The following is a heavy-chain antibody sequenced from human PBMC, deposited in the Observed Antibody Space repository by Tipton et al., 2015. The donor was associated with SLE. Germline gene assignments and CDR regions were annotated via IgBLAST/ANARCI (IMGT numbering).Heavy chain of an antibody. J-gene: IGHJ3*02. Sequence: GSLRLSCVASDITFSTYEMNWVRQSPGKGLEWISYINPSGRTIYYADSVKVRFTISRDNAKNSLFLHMNSLRADDSAVYYCARGGGIESMIDSFDMWGQGTVVTVSS. V-gene: IGHV3-48*03. CDR3: ARGGGIESMIDSFDM. CDR2: INPSGRTI. CDR1: DITFSTYE. D-gene: IGHD1-26*01.